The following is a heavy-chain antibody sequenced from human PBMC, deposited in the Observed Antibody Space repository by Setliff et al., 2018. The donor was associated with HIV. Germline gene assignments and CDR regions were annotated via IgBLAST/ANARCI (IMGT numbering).Heavy chain of an antibody. J-gene: IGHJ5*02. V-gene: IGHV1-24*01. CDR3: APVSSGWFDP. CDR1: GYSLTELS. Sequence: GASVKVSCKVSGYSLTELSMHWVRQAPGKGLEWMGGFDPDDGETVYAQQFQGRVTMTEDTSTDTAYMELTSLRSEDTAMYYCAPVSSGWFDPWGQGTLVTVPS. D-gene: IGHD6-25*01. CDR2: FDPDDGET.